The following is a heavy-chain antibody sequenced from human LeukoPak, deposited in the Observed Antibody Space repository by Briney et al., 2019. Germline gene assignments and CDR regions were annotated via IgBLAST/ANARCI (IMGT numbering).Heavy chain of an antibody. Sequence: GGTLRLSCAASGFTFSNHGMNWVRQAPGKGLEWVSAISGSGGSTYYADSVKGRFTISRDNSKNTLYLQMNSLRAEDTAVYYCAKRGWLPYFDYWGQGTLVTVFS. CDR2: ISGSGGST. J-gene: IGHJ4*02. CDR1: GFTFSNHG. D-gene: IGHD5-12*01. CDR3: AKRGWLPYFDY. V-gene: IGHV3-23*01.